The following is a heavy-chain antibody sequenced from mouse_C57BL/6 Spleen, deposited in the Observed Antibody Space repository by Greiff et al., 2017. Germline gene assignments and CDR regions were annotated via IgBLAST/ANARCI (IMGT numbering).Heavy chain of an antibody. Sequence: VKLQQPGAELVRPGSSVKLSCKASGYTFTSYWMHWVKQRPIQGLEWIGNIDPSDSETHYNQKFKDKATLTVDKSSSTAYMQLSSLTSEDSAVYYCARLTAQATGFAYWGQGTLVTVSA. CDR1: GYTFTSYW. CDR2: IDPSDSET. V-gene: IGHV1-52*01. D-gene: IGHD3-2*02. J-gene: IGHJ3*01. CDR3: ARLTAQATGFAY.